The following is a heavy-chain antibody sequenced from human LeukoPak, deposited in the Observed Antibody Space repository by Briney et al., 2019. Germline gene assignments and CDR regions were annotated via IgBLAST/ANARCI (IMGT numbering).Heavy chain of an antibody. CDR3: AARPPIVVAGPFDY. J-gene: IGHJ4*02. V-gene: IGHV3-23*01. Sequence: GGSLRLSCAGSGFTFSSSAMGWVRQAPGKGLEWVSTISGSDGSTYFADSVKGRFSVSGDNSKSTLYLQMNSLRADDTAVYYGAARPPIVVAGPFDYWGQGTLVTVSS. D-gene: IGHD2-15*01. CDR1: GFTFSSSA. CDR2: ISGSDGST.